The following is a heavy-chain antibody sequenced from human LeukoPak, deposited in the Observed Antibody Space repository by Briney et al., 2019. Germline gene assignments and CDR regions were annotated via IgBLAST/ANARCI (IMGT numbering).Heavy chain of an antibody. Sequence: ASVKVSCKASGYTFRSHGIYWVRQAPGQGLEWMGWICPYNDETNYARMFRDRVIMTTETSTTTAYMELRGLTSDDTAVYFCAREADTNSWYRPAFRLLDVWGQGTLVTVSS. CDR2: ICPYNDET. D-gene: IGHD6-13*01. V-gene: IGHV1-18*01. CDR3: AREADTNSWYRPAFRLLDV. J-gene: IGHJ4*02. CDR1: GYTFRSHG.